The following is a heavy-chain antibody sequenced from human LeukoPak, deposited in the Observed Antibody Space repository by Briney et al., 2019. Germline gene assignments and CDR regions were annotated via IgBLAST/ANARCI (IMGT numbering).Heavy chain of an antibody. CDR2: ISAYNGYT. CDR3: AWGYYGSGNRWGYYYYYMDV. V-gene: IGHV1-18*01. D-gene: IGHD3-10*01. J-gene: IGHJ6*03. Sequence: ASVKVSCKASGYTFTSYGISWVRQAPGQGLEWMGWISAYNGYTNYAQNFQGRVTMTTDASTSTAYMELRSLRSEDTAVYYCAWGYYGSGNRWGYYYYYMDVWGKGTTVTVSS. CDR1: GYTFTSYG.